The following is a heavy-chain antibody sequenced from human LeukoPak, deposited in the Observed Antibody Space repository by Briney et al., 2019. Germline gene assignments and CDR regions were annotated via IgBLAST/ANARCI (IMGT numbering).Heavy chain of an antibody. CDR3: ARGRRDGYNYYYYYYMDV. V-gene: IGHV3-11*01. Sequence: GGSLRLSCAASGFTFSDYYMSWIRQAPGKGLEWVSYISSSGSTIYYADSVKGRFTISRDNAKNSLYLQMNSLRAEDTAVYYCARGRRDGYNYYYYYYMDVWGKGTTVTVSS. D-gene: IGHD5-24*01. CDR2: ISSSGSTI. J-gene: IGHJ6*03. CDR1: GFTFSDYY.